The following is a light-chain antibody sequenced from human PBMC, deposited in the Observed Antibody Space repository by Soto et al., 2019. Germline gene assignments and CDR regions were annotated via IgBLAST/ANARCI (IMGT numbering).Light chain of an antibody. V-gene: IGLV1-47*01. CDR3: SSYTDRNNVV. CDR1: SSNIGSHF. CDR2: RDG. Sequence: QSVLTQPPSASGTPGQSLTISCSGSSSNIGSHFVYWYQHLPGTAPKLLIFRDGQRPSGVPARFFGSKSGNTASLTVSALQAEDEADYYCSSYTDRNNVVFGTGTKLTVL. J-gene: IGLJ1*01.